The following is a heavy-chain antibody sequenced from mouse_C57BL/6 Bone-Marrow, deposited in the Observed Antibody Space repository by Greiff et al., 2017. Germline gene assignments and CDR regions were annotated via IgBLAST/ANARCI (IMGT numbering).Heavy chain of an antibody. CDR2: IYPSDSET. J-gene: IGHJ2*01. Sequence: QVQLQQPGAELVRPGSSVKLSCKASGYTFTSYWMDWVKQRPGQGLEWIGNIYPSDSETHYNQKFKDKATLTVDKSSSTAYMQLSSLTSEDSAVYYCTTYATTVAYYFDYWGQGTTLTVSS. CDR1: GYTFTSYW. V-gene: IGHV1-61*01. CDR3: TTYATTVAYYFDY. D-gene: IGHD1-1*01.